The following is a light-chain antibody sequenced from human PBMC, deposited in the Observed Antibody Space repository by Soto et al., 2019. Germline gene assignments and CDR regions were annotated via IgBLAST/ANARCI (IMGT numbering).Light chain of an antibody. CDR3: QQSYSTPYT. Sequence: DIQMPQSPSSLSASVGDRVTITCRASQTISSYLNWYQQKPGKAPKLLIYAASSLQSGVPSRFSGSESGTDFTLTISSLQPEDFATYYCQQSYSTPYTFGQGTRLEI. CDR1: QTISSY. CDR2: AAS. J-gene: IGKJ2*01. V-gene: IGKV1-39*01.